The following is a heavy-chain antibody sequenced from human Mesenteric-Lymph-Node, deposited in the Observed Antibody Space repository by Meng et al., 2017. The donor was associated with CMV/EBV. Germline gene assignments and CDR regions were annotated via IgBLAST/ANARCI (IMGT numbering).Heavy chain of an antibody. CDR1: GGSIGSYY. CDR3: ARDRGQLSLDW. D-gene: IGHD2/OR15-2a*01. Sequence: GSLRLSCTVSGGSIGSYYLSWIRQFPGKGLEWIGYIYYSGYTNYNPSLKSRVTISGDTSKTQFSLKLSSVTAADTAVYYCARDRGQLSLDWWGQGTLVTVSS. J-gene: IGHJ4*02. V-gene: IGHV4-59*01. CDR2: IYYSGYT.